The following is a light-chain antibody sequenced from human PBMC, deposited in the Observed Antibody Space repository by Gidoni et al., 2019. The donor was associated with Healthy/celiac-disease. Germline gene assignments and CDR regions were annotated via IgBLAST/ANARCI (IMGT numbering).Light chain of an antibody. CDR1: SSNIGAGYD. CDR3: QSYDSSLSGV. V-gene: IGLV1-40*01. Sequence: QSVLTQPPSVSGAPGQWLTISCTGSSSNIGAGYDVHWYQQLPGTAPKLLIYGNSNRPSGVPDRFSGSKSGTSASLAITGLQAEDEADYYCQSYDSSLSGVFGGGTKLTVL. J-gene: IGLJ3*02. CDR2: GNS.